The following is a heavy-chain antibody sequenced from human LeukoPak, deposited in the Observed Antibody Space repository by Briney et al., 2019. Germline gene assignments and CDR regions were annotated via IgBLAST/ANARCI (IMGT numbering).Heavy chain of an antibody. J-gene: IGHJ4*02. CDR1: GGSISSYY. D-gene: IGHD6-13*01. V-gene: IGHV4-59*08. Sequence: SETLSLTRTVSGGSISSYYWSWIRQPPGKGLEWIGYIYYSGSTNSNPSLKSRVTISVDTSKNQFSLKLSSVTAADTAVYYCARLVAVYSSSRTYYFDYWGQGTLVTVSS. CDR3: ARLVAVYSSSRTYYFDY. CDR2: IYYSGST.